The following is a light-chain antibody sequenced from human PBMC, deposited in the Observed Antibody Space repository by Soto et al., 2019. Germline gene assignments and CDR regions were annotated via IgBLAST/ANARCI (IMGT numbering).Light chain of an antibody. Sequence: EIVMTQSPATLSVSPGERATLSCRASQSVRSNLAWYQQRPGQSPRLLIYGASTRAPGIPDRFSGSGSGTEFTLTISSLQSEDFAVYSCQQYNNWPPTFGGGTKVDI. J-gene: IGKJ4*01. CDR3: QQYNNWPPT. V-gene: IGKV3-15*01. CDR2: GAS. CDR1: QSVRSN.